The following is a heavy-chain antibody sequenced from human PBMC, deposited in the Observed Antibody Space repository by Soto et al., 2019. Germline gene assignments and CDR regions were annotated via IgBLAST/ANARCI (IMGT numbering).Heavy chain of an antibody. CDR1: GGSISSYY. CDR3: ARLGTVAGPTPWYFDL. V-gene: IGHV4-59*01. Sequence: QVQLQESGPGLVKPSETLSLTCTVSGGSISSYYWSWIRQPPGKGLEWIGYIYYSGSTNYNPSLKSRVTISVDTSKIQFSLKLSSVTAADTAVYYCARLGTVAGPTPWYFDLWGRGTLVTVSS. J-gene: IGHJ2*01. D-gene: IGHD6-19*01. CDR2: IYYSGST.